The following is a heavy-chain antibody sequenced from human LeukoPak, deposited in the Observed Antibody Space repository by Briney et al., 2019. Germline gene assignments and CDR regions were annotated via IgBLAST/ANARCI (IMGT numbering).Heavy chain of an antibody. CDR2: INPNSGGT. J-gene: IGHJ4*02. CDR3: ARVQHSSGWDEAFDY. V-gene: IGHV1-2*04. Sequence: ASVKVSCKASGYTFTGYYMHWVRQAPGQGLEWMGWINPNSGGTNYAQKFQGWVTMTRDTSISTAYMELSRLRSDDTAVYYCARVQHSSGWDEAFDYWGQGTLVTVSS. D-gene: IGHD6-19*01. CDR1: GYTFTGYY.